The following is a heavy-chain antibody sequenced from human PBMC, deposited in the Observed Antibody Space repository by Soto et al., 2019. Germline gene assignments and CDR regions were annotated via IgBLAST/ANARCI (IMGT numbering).Heavy chain of an antibody. D-gene: IGHD3-10*01. J-gene: IGHJ4*02. CDR2: ANHSGST. Sequence: SETLSLACTVHSGSFRGYYWSWIRQPPGKWLEWNVEANHSGSTSYNPSLKSPVTQSVTTSKNHFSLKLSSVTAADTDVFYCARKITVVPGVLYSPHHDYWGEGTLVTVSS. CDR1: SGSFRGYY. CDR3: ARKITVVPGVLYSPHHDY. V-gene: IGHV4-34*01.